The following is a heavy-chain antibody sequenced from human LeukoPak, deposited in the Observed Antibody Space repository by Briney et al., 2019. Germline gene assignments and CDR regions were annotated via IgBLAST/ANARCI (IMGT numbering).Heavy chain of an antibody. CDR3: AKELMTSGSGS. D-gene: IGHD3-10*01. CDR1: GITFSDFY. Sequence: GGSLRLSCAASGITFSDFYMSWIRQAPGKGLEWVSFISGNGNSIKYADSVKGRFTISRDNSKNTLYLQMNSLRAEDTAVYYCAKELMTSGSGSWGQGTLVTVSS. J-gene: IGHJ4*02. V-gene: IGHV3-11*04. CDR2: ISGNGNSI.